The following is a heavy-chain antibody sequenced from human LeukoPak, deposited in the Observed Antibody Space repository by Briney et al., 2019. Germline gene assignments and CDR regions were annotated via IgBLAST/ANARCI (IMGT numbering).Heavy chain of an antibody. D-gene: IGHD3-22*01. CDR3: ARRPGSSGYYRSDKDY. CDR2: IYYSGST. CDR1: GGSISSSSYY. J-gene: IGHJ4*02. Sequence: SETLSLTCTVSGGSISSSSYYWGWIRQPPGKGLEWIGSIYYSGSTYYNPPLKSRVTISVDTSKNQFSLKLSSVTAADTAVYYCARRPGSSGYYRSDKDYWGQGTLVTVSS. V-gene: IGHV4-39*01.